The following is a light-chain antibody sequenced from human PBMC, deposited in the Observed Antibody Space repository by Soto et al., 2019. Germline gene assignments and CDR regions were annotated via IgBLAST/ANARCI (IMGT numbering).Light chain of an antibody. Sequence: IQMTQSPSSLSASLGDRVTITCRASQNIRNFLNWYQQKPGRAPKLLMHAASTLQSGVPSRFSGSASGTYFSLTISSLQPEDFAAYYCQQSYSPPVTFGHGKRLEIK. J-gene: IGKJ5*01. CDR2: AAS. CDR3: QQSYSPPVT. CDR1: QNIRNF. V-gene: IGKV1-39*01.